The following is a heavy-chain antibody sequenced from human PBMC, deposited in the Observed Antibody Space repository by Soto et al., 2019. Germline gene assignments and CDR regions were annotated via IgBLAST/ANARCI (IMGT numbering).Heavy chain of an antibody. CDR3: AKARKEQPHYYYGMDV. CDR1: GFSFSNNA. CDR2: ISGTGYGT. Sequence: GGSLRLSCAASGFSFSNNAMNWVRQAPGKGLEWVSGISGTGYGTYYADSVKGRFTISRDSSNNKLFLHMNSLRGEDTATYYCAKARKEQPHYYYGMDVWGQGNPVTVSS. V-gene: IGHV3-23*01. J-gene: IGHJ6*02. D-gene: IGHD6-13*01.